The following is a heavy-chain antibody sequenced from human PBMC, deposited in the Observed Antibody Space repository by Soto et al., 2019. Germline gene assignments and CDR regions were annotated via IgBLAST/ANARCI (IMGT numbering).Heavy chain of an antibody. CDR1: GGSFRTYA. CDR3: AKGAVAGTPTSYYYYGMDV. Sequence: QVQLLQSGAEVKKPGSSVRVSCEASGGSFRTYAISWVRQAPGQGLEWMGEIIPIFNTVNYAQKFQGRVTNPADESTTTVYIDLRSLRSEDTAVYYCAKGAVAGTPTSYYYYGMDVWGQGTTVTLS. J-gene: IGHJ6*02. CDR2: IIPIFNTV. D-gene: IGHD6-19*01. V-gene: IGHV1-69*12.